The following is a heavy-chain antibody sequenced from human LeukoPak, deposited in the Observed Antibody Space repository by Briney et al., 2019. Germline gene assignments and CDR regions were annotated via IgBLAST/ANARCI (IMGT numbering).Heavy chain of an antibody. V-gene: IGHV3-23*01. D-gene: IGHD6-19*01. Sequence: GGSLRLSCVASGFTFSNHAMSWVRQAPGKGLEWVPLISGRSDAIYYADSVRGRFTISRDNSENTLYLQMSSLRAEDTAVYYCAKDPLSASYSDCWGPGTLVTVSS. CDR1: GFTFSNHA. CDR2: ISGRSDAI. CDR3: AKDPLSASYSDC. J-gene: IGHJ4*02.